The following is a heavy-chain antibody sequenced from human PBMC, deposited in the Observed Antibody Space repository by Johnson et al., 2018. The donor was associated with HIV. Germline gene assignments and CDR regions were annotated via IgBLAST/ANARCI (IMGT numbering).Heavy chain of an antibody. Sequence: EVQLVESGGGLVQPGGSLKLSCAASGFTFSSYWMSWVRQAPGKGLEWVANIKQDGSEKYYVDSVKGRFTISRDNAKNSLYLQMNSLRAEDTAVYYCARDGGIGSTREDAFDIWGQGTMVIVSS. D-gene: IGHD2-2*01. CDR2: IKQDGSEK. V-gene: IGHV3-7*01. J-gene: IGHJ3*02. CDR1: GFTFSSYW. CDR3: ARDGGIGSTREDAFDI.